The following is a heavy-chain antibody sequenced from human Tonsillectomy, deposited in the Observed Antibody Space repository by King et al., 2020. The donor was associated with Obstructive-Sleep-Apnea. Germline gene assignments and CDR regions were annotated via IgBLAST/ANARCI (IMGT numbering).Heavy chain of an antibody. CDR3: ARHPEVVVASNYYYYGMDV. J-gene: IGHJ6*02. CDR2: IYYSGST. D-gene: IGHD2-15*01. CDR1: GGSISSYY. V-gene: IGHV4-59*08. Sequence: QLQESGPGLVKPSETLSLTCTVSGGSISSYYWSWIRQPPGKGLEWIGYIYYSGSTNYNPSLKSRVTISVDTSKNQFSLKLSSVTAADTAVYYCARHPEVVVASNYYYYGMDVWGQGTTVTVSS.